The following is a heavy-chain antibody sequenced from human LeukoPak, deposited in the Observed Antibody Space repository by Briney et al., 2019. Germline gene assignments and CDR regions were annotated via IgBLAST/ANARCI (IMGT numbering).Heavy chain of an antibody. Sequence: ASVKVSCKASGYSLTSYALNWVRQAPGQGFEWMGWINPNSGGTNYAQKFQGRVTMTRDTSISTAYMELSRLRSDDTAVYYCARDPGGPYYYYMDVWGKGTTVTVSS. D-gene: IGHD1-26*01. CDR1: GYSLTSYA. J-gene: IGHJ6*03. CDR2: INPNSGGT. CDR3: ARDPGGPYYYYMDV. V-gene: IGHV1-2*02.